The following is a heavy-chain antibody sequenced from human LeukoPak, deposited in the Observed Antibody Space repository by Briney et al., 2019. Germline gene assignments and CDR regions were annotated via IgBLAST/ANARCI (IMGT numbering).Heavy chain of an antibody. CDR3: ALYSSSWY. D-gene: IGHD6-13*01. CDR1: GYTFTGYY. V-gene: IGHV1-46*01. CDR2: INPTGGST. Sequence: ASVQVSCKASGYTFTGYYMHWVRQAPGQGLEWMGIINPTGGSTNYAQQFQGRVTMTRDTSTRTMFMELNSLRSEDTAVYYCALYSSSWYWGQGTLVTVST. J-gene: IGHJ4*02.